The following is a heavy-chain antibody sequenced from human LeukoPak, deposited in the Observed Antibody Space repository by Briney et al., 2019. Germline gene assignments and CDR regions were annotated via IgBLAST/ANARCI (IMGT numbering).Heavy chain of an antibody. CDR2: VYISGST. V-gene: IGHV4-61*02. D-gene: IGHD6-13*01. J-gene: IGHJ1*01. CDR3: AGPSGSASDTEYFQN. CDR1: GGSITSGSYY. Sequence: NPSETLSLTCTVSGGSITSGSYYWSWIRQPAGKGLECIGRVYISGSTNYNPSLAGRATISIDTPKNQFSLKLSSVTAADTAVYYCAGPSGSASDTEYFQNWGQGTLVTVSS.